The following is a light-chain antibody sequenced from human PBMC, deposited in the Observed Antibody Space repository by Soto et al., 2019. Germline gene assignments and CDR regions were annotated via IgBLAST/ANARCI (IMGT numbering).Light chain of an antibody. CDR1: SSDVGGYNY. CDR3: SSFAGSSTLV. CDR2: DVS. Sequence: QSALTQPRSVSGSPGQSVTISCTGTSSDVGGYNYVSWYQQPPGKAPKVIIYDVSQRSSGVHDRFSGTKSGSTASLTISVLQADDESDYYCSSFAGSSTLVFGGGTQLTVL. V-gene: IGLV2-11*01. J-gene: IGLJ2*01.